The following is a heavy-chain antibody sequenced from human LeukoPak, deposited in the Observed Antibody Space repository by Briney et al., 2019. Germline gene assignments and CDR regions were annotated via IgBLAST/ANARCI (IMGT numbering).Heavy chain of an antibody. J-gene: IGHJ4*02. Sequence: ASVKVSCKASGYTFSRYGMHWVRQAPGQRLEWMGWINAGNENTKYSQKFQGRVSITRDTSASTAYMELSSLTSEDTAVYYCARDLYDDYFDYWGQGTLVTVSS. D-gene: IGHD3-16*01. CDR2: INAGNENT. CDR1: GYTFSRYG. CDR3: ARDLYDDYFDY. V-gene: IGHV1-3*01.